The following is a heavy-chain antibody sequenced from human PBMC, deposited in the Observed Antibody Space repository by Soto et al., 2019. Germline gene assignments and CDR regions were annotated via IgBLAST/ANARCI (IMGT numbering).Heavy chain of an antibody. D-gene: IGHD3-10*01. CDR2: INPSGGST. CDR1: GYTFTSYY. CDR3: ARDKYYGSGSYFSCFHL. Sequence: ASVKVSCKASGYTFTSYYMHWVRQAPGQGLEWMGIINPSGGSTSYAQKFQGRVTMTRDTSTSTVYMELSSLRSEDTAVYYCARDKYYGSGSYFSCFHLWGQGIRVTVAS. J-gene: IGHJ5*02. V-gene: IGHV1-46*03.